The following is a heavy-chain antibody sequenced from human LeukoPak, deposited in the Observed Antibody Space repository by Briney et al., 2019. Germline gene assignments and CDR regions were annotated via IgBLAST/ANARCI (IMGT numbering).Heavy chain of an antibody. D-gene: IGHD3-10*01. J-gene: IGHJ5*02. V-gene: IGHV4-34*01. Sequence: SETLSLTCAVYGGSFSGYYWSWIRQTPGKGLEWIGEINHSGSTNYNPSLKSRVTISVDTSKNQFSLKLSSVTAADTAVYYCARYYYGSGSYRYNWFDPWGQGTLVTVSS. CDR1: GGSFSGYY. CDR2: INHSGST. CDR3: ARYYYGSGSYRYNWFDP.